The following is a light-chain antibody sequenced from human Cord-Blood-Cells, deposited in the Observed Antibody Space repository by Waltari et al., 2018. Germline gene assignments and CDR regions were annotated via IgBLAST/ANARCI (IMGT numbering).Light chain of an antibody. J-gene: IGKJ4*01. V-gene: IGKV1D-8*01. CDR2: AAS. CDR1: QGIGSY. Sequence: VIWMTQSPSLLSASTGDRVTISCRMSQGIGSYLAWYQQKPGKAPELLFYAASTVQSGVPSRFSGSGSGTYFTLTISCLQSEDLATHYCQQYYSFPLTFGGGTKVEIK. CDR3: QQYYSFPLT.